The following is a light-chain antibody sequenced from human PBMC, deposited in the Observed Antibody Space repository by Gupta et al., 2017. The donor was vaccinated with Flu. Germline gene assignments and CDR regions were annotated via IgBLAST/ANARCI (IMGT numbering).Light chain of an antibody. CDR1: QSGCKIS. V-gene: IGKV3-20*01. CDR3: QQYGSSPYS. Sequence: ERATLSCRASQSGCKISLAWDKQKTGQAPRLVIYGASNRATGIPDRFSGSGSGKDFTLTISIQEPEDFAVYYCQQYGSSPYSFGQGTKVEIK. CDR2: GAS. J-gene: IGKJ2*01.